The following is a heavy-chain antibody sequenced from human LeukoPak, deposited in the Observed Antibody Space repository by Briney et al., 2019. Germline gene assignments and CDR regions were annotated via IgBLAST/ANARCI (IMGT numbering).Heavy chain of an antibody. Sequence: SETLSLTCTVSGGSISSSSYYWGWIRQPPGTGLEWIGSIYYSGSTYYNPSLKSRVTISVDTSKNQFSLKLSSVTAADTAVYYCARVAYDFWSGALDYWGQGTLVTVSS. CDR2: IYYSGST. J-gene: IGHJ4*02. CDR3: ARVAYDFWSGALDY. D-gene: IGHD3-3*01. CDR1: GGSISSSSYY. V-gene: IGHV4-39*07.